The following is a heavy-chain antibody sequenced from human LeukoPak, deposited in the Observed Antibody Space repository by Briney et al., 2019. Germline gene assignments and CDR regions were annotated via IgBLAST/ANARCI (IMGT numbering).Heavy chain of an antibody. CDR3: ARDLGYSYGPDYYYYMDV. V-gene: IGHV4-38-2*02. CDR1: GYSISSSYY. CDR2: INHSGST. Sequence: SETLSLTCTVSGYSISSSYYWSWIRQPPGKGLEWIGEINHSGSTNYNPPLKSRVTISVDTSKNQFSLKLSSVTAADTAVYYCARDLGYSYGPDYYYYMDVWGKGTTVTISS. D-gene: IGHD5-18*01. J-gene: IGHJ6*03.